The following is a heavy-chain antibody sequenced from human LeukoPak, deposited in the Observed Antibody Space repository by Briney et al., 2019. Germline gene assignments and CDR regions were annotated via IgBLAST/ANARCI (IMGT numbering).Heavy chain of an antibody. V-gene: IGHV4-30-2*01. CDR1: GGSISSGGYY. CDR3: AKDLGYYDSSGYYWDYFDY. J-gene: IGHJ4*02. D-gene: IGHD3-22*01. Sequence: SQTLSLTCTVSGGSISSGGYYWSWIRQPPGKGLEWIGYIYHSGSTYYNPSLKSRVTISVDTSKNQFSLKPSSVTAADTAVYYCAKDLGYYDSSGYYWDYFDYWGQGTLVTVSS. CDR2: IYHSGST.